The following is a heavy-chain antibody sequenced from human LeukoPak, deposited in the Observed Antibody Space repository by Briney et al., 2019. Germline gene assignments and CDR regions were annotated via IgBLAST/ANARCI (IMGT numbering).Heavy chain of an antibody. CDR1: GGSFSGDF. CDR3: ARSSSSWPGAVY. D-gene: IGHD6-13*01. Sequence: SETLSLTCAVYGGSFSGDFWSWIRQSPGKGLEWIGEINHGGSTTYNPSLQSRVTMSVDTSKNQFSLKLSSVTAADTAVYYCARSSSSWPGAVYWGQGTLVTVSS. J-gene: IGHJ4*02. CDR2: INHGGST. V-gene: IGHV4-34*01.